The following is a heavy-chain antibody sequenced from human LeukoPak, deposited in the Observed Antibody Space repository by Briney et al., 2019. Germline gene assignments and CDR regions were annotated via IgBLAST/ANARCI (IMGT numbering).Heavy chain of an antibody. Sequence: GGSLRLSCAASGFTFSSYDMRWVRQAPGKGLDWVSYISSSGRTIYYADSVKGRFTISRDNAKNSLLLLMNGLRVEDTAVYYCARVAWDAFDIWGQGTMVTVSS. CDR1: GFTFSSYD. J-gene: IGHJ3*02. CDR3: ARVAWDAFDI. CDR2: ISSSGRTI. V-gene: IGHV3-48*03. D-gene: IGHD1-26*01.